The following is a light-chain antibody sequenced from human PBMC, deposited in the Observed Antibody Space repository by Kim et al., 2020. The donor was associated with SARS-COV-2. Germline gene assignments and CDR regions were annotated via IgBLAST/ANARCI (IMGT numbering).Light chain of an antibody. V-gene: IGLV9-49*01. CDR3: GADHGRGSNVMWV. J-gene: IGLJ2*01. CDR1: SGYSNYK. CDR2: VGTGGIVG. Sequence: QPVLTQPPSASASLGASVTLTCTLSSGYSNYKVDWYQQRLGKGPRFVMRVGTGGIVGSKGDGIPDRFSVLGSGLNRYLTIKNIQEEDEGDYHCGADHGRGSNVMWVVGGGARLTLL.